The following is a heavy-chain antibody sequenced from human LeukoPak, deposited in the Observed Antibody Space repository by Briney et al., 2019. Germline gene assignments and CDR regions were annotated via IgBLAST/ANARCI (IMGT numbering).Heavy chain of an antibody. CDR2: ISSSGGDI. D-gene: IGHD3-22*01. Sequence: GGSLRLSCAASGFTFSTYAMNWVRQAPGRWLEWVSTISSSGGDIYYADSVKGRFTISRDNSENTLYLQMNSLRAEDTAVYYCAKIPPYYYDSSGYYYFDYWGQGTLVTVSS. J-gene: IGHJ4*02. V-gene: IGHV3-23*01. CDR1: GFTFSTYA. CDR3: AKIPPYYYDSSGYYYFDY.